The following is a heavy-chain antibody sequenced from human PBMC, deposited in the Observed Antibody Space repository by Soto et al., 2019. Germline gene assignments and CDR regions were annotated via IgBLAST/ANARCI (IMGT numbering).Heavy chain of an antibody. CDR3: ARDGVGATAYFGYFDY. V-gene: IGHV3-33*01. CDR1: GTIFDGFG. J-gene: IGHJ4*02. Sequence: QEQLVQSGGGVVQPGRSLRLSCAASGTIFDGFGMHWVRQAPGQGLEWVAVIRGDGSNVEFADSEKGRFIISRDNFKRMLYLQMDSLRAEDTAVYYCARDGVGATAYFGYFDYWGQGALVTVSS. CDR2: IRGDGSNV. D-gene: IGHD1-26*01.